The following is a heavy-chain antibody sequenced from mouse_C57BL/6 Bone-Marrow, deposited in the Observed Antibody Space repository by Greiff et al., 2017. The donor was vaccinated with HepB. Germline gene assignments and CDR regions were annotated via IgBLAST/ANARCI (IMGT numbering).Heavy chain of an antibody. CDR2: IYPRSGNT. V-gene: IGHV1-81*01. CDR1: GYTFTSYG. CDR3: APYYGSLYYFDY. Sequence: VQLQQSGAELARPGASVKLSCKASGYTFTSYGISWVKQRTGQGLEWIGEIYPRSGNTYYNEKFKGKATLTADKSSSTAYMELRSLTSEDSAVYFCAPYYGSLYYFDYWGQGTTLTVSS. J-gene: IGHJ2*01. D-gene: IGHD1-1*01.